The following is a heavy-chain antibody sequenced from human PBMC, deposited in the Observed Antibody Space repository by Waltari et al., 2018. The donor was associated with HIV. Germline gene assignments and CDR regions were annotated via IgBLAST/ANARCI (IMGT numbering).Heavy chain of an antibody. V-gene: IGHV1-69-2*01. Sequence: EVILLQYGNEVRKTGASVQVSCKISGYIFTAYYIHWIKQAPEGGLEWVGGVDPANGEAALAEKFQHRAKVTAEATINTVYFDLMRLTFDDTATYFCSSDIGTWGQGTLVLVSS. CDR1: GYIFTAYY. D-gene: IGHD1-26*01. CDR2: VDPANGEA. CDR3: SSDIGT. J-gene: IGHJ4*02.